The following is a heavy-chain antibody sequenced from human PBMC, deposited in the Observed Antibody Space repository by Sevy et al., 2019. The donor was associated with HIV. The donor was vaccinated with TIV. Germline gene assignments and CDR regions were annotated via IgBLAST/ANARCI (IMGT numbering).Heavy chain of an antibody. CDR3: ARGTNYYDRSGYFPMASWDY. CDR2: IWYDGSNK. J-gene: IGHJ4*02. Sequence: GGSLRLSCVASGFTFSSYAMHWVRQAPGKGLEWVAVIWYDGSNKYYADSVKGRFTISRDNSKNTLYLQMDSLRAEDTAMYYCARGTNYYDRSGYFPMASWDYWGQGALVTVSS. V-gene: IGHV3-33*01. D-gene: IGHD3-22*01. CDR1: GFTFSSYA.